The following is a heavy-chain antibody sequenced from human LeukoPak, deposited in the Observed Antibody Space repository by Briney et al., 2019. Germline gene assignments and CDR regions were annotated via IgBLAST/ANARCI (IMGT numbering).Heavy chain of an antibody. Sequence: GGSLRLSCAASGFTFNSYWMHWVRQVPGKGLVWVSHITSDGTNTNYADSVKGRFTISRDNAKNTLYLQMNSLRAEDTAVYYCGRMAANTRRLGDYGGKFDLWGRGTLVTVSS. CDR3: GRMAANTRRLGDYGGKFDL. D-gene: IGHD4-23*01. CDR2: ITSDGTNT. V-gene: IGHV3-74*01. J-gene: IGHJ2*01. CDR1: GFTFNSYW.